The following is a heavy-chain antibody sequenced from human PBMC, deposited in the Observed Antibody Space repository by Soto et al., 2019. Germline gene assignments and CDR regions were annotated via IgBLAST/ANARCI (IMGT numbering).Heavy chain of an antibody. CDR3: ASLTSWSQEYYYGMDV. Sequence: GGSLRLSCTGSGFTFGDFGMSWFRRAPGKGLEWLSFIRSKGYGGTTESAASVRGRFITSRDDSKSIAYLQMNSLKTEDTAVYYCASLTSWSQEYYYGMDVWGQGTTVTVSS. CDR2: IRSKGYGGTT. V-gene: IGHV3-49*03. D-gene: IGHD2-2*01. CDR1: GFTFGDFG. J-gene: IGHJ6*02.